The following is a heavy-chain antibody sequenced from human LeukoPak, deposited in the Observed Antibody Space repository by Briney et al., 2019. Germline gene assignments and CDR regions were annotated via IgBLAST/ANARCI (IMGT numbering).Heavy chain of an antibody. J-gene: IGHJ4*02. D-gene: IGHD3-10*01. Sequence: SETLSLTCAVYGGSFSGYYWSWIRQPPGKGLEWIGEINHSGSTNYNPSLKSRVTISVDTSKNQFSLKLSSVTAADTAVYYCARASGSPLYHFDYWGQGTLVTVSS. CDR2: INHSGST. CDR1: GGSFSGYY. CDR3: ARASGSPLYHFDY. V-gene: IGHV4-34*01.